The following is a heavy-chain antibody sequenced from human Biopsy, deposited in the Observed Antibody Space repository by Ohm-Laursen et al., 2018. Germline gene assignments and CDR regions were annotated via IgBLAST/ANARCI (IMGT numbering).Heavy chain of an antibody. CDR2: VYYTGST. CDR3: ARDRGFYSDRTVPGYFDL. V-gene: IGHV4-59*01. D-gene: IGHD3-22*01. Sequence: TLSLTCTVSGDSISSYYWSWIRQPPGKGLEWIGYVYYTGSTDYNPSLQSRVTLSVDTSKNHFSLRLRSVTPADTAIYYCARDRGFYSDRTVPGYFDLWGRGTLVTVSS. J-gene: IGHJ2*01. CDR1: GDSISSYY.